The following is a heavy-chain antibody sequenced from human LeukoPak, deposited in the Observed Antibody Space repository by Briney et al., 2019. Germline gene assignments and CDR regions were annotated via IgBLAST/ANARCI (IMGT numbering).Heavy chain of an antibody. CDR2: ISAYNGNT. CDR3: ARRPGSFWDYWFDP. D-gene: IGHD3-3*01. CDR1: GYTFTSYG. V-gene: IGHV1-18*01. Sequence: ASVKVSCKASGYTFTSYGISWVRQAPGQGLEWMGWISAYNGNTNYAQKLQGRVTMTTDTSTSTAYMELSSLRSEDTAVYYCARRPGSFWDYWFDPWGQGTLVTVSS. J-gene: IGHJ5*02.